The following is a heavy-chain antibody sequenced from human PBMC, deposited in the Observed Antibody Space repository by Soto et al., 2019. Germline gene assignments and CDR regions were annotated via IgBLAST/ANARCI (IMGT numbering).Heavy chain of an antibody. CDR1: GFTFSSYA. CDR3: AKGVGGSIAARDAFDI. CDR2: ISGSGGST. V-gene: IGHV3-23*01. Sequence: GGSLRLSCAASGFTFSSYAMSWVRQAPGKGLEWVSAISGSGGSTYYADSVKGRFTISRDNSKNTLYLQMNSLRAEDTAVYDCAKGVGGSIAARDAFDIWGQGTMVTVSS. D-gene: IGHD6-6*01. J-gene: IGHJ3*02.